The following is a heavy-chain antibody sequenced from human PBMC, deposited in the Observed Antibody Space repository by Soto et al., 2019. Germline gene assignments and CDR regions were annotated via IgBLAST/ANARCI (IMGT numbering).Heavy chain of an antibody. CDR2: IYFRGNS. Sequence: QVQLQESGPGLVKPSQTLSVTCTVSGDSITSSPYYWSWVRQLPGRGLEWIGYIYFRGNSYYNPSIKNRVTISLDRSKNQVALELNSVPAADPAVYYCARSGGSNSWYGVFDFWGQGTLVNVSS. J-gene: IGHJ4*02. D-gene: IGHD2-15*01. CDR3: ARSGGSNSWYGVFDF. V-gene: IGHV4-30-4*01. CDR1: GDSITSSPYY.